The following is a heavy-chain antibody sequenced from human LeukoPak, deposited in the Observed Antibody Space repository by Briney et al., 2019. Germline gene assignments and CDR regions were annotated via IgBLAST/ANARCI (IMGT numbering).Heavy chain of an antibody. D-gene: IGHD3-10*01. J-gene: IGHJ4*02. V-gene: IGHV3-23*01. CDR3: AKDLGFGELLSDY. Sequence: SGGSLRLSCAASGFTFSSYAMSWVRQAPGKGLEWVSAISGSGGSTYYADSVKGRFTISRDNSKNTLYLQMNSLRAEDTAVYYCAKDLGFGELLSDYWGQGTLVTVSS. CDR1: GFTFSSYA. CDR2: ISGSGGST.